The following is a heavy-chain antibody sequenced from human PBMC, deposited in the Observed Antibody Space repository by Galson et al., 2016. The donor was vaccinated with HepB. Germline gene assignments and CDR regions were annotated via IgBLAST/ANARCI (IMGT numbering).Heavy chain of an antibody. J-gene: IGHJ3*02. D-gene: IGHD3-3*01. CDR3: ARGGTPYDFWTTGAFDI. V-gene: IGHV3-30-3*01. Sequence: SLRLSCAASGFTFSSYAMHWVRQAPGKGPQWASLISYDGSNKYYADSVKGRFTPSRDNSKNTLYLQMNSLRAEDTAVYYCARGGTPYDFWTTGAFDIWGQGTMVTVSS. CDR1: GFTFSSYA. CDR2: ISYDGSNK.